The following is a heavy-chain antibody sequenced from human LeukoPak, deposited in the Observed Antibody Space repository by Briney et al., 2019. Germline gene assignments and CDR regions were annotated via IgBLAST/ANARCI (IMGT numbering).Heavy chain of an antibody. Sequence: PGGSLRLSCAASGFTFSSYWMHWVRQAPGKGLVWVSRINSDGSSTSYADSVKGRFTISRDNAKNTLYLQMNSLRAEDTAVYYCAGDGGSGWYNYFDYWGQGTLVTVSS. CDR3: AGDGGSGWYNYFDY. V-gene: IGHV3-74*01. CDR1: GFTFSSYW. CDR2: INSDGSST. J-gene: IGHJ4*02. D-gene: IGHD6-19*01.